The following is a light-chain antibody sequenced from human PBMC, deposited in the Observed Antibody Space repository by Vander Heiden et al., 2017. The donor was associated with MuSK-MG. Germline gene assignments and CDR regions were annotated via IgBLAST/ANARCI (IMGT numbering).Light chain of an antibody. J-gene: IGKJ1*01. Sequence: DIQMAQSPSSLSVSIGDRVTITCRASQGIYNYLAWYQQKPGQVPKLLIYAASTLQSGVPSRFSGSGSGTDFTLTISSLQPEDVATYYCQKYDRVPRTFGQGTKVEIK. CDR2: AAS. CDR3: QKYDRVPRT. V-gene: IGKV1-27*01. CDR1: QGIYNY.